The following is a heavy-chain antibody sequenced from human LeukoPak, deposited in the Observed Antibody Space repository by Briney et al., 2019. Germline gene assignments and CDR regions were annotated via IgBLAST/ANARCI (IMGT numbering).Heavy chain of an antibody. Sequence: GGSLRLSCAASGFTFSSYSMNWVRQAPGKGLEWVSYISSSSSTIYYADSVKGRFTISRDNAKNSLYLQMNSLRAEDTAVYYCARGSDGYSFDWGQGTLVTVSS. D-gene: IGHD5-24*01. V-gene: IGHV3-48*01. CDR1: GFTFSSYS. J-gene: IGHJ4*02. CDR3: ARGSDGYSFD. CDR2: ISSSSSTI.